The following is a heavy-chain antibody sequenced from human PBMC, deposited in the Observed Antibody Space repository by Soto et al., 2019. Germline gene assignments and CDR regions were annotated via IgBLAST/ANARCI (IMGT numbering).Heavy chain of an antibody. CDR1: GASMSNYY. Sequence: PSETLSRTSTVSGASMSNYYGSWIRQPPGKGLEHIGYVYYSRSTNYNPALKSRVTISVDTSNNQFSLKLSSVPAADPAIYYCERSGHHFGGVVWGQGIMVTVSS. D-gene: IGHD3-16*01. V-gene: IGHV4-59*01. CDR3: ERSGHHFGGVV. CDR2: VYYSRST. J-gene: IGHJ4*02.